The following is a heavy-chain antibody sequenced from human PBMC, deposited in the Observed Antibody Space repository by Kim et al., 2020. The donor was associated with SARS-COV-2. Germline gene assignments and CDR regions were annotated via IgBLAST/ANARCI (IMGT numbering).Heavy chain of an antibody. CDR3: ARFPLARSSGAFDI. CDR1: GFTFSSHW. CDR2: INIDGSTT. V-gene: IGHV3-74*01. D-gene: IGHD1-1*01. Sequence: GGSLRLSCAASGFTFSSHWMHWVRQVPGNGLVWVSRINIDGSTTSYADSVKGRFTISRDNAKNTLYLQMNSLRTEDTALYYCARFPLARSSGAFDIWGQG. J-gene: IGHJ3*02.